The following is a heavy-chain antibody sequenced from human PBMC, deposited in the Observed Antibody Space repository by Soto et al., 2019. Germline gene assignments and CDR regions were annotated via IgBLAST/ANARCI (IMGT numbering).Heavy chain of an antibody. CDR3: ARHKIDYATPWVFRNGMDI. J-gene: IGHJ6*02. D-gene: IGHD3-16*01. V-gene: IGHV5-51*01. Sequence: GESLKISCKGSGYSFTTYWIAWVRQMPGKGLEWMGIIYPDDSDTKYNPSFQGQVTISADKSISTAYLQWSSLKASDTAIYYCARHKIDYATPWVFRNGMDIWGQGTTVSVSS. CDR2: IYPDDSDT. CDR1: GYSFTTYW.